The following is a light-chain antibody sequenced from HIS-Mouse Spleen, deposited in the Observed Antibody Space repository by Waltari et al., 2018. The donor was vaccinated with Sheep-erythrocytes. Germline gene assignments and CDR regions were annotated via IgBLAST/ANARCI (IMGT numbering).Light chain of an antibody. J-gene: IGKJ2*01. V-gene: IGKV1-6*01. CDR3: LQDYNYPYT. CDR2: AAS. CDR1: QGIRND. Sequence: AIQMTQSPSSLSASVGYRVTITYRASQGIRNDLGWYQQKPGKAPKRLIYAASSLQSGVPSRFSGTGSGTDFTLTISSLQPEDFATYYCLQDYNYPYTFGQGTKLEIK.